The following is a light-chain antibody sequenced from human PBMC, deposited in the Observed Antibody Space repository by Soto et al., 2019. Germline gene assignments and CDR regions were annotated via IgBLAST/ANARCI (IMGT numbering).Light chain of an antibody. Sequence: ELVMTQSPATLSLSPGERATLSCRASQSVSSNLAWYQQKTGQAPRILIYDESYRATDIPPRLSGSGSGTELTLTISRLEPEDFAVYYCQKYGSLSWTCGQGTKVDIK. J-gene: IGKJ1*01. CDR1: QSVSSN. CDR2: DES. V-gene: IGKV3-20*01. CDR3: QKYGSLSWT.